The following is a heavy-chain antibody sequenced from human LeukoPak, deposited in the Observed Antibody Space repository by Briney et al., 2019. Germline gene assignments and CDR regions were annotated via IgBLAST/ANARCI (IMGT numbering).Heavy chain of an antibody. D-gene: IGHD2-15*01. CDR1: GGSFSGYY. CDR3: ARGYCSGGSCHLHWFDP. J-gene: IGHJ5*02. Sequence: SETLSLTCAVYGGSFSGYYWSWIRQPPGKGLEWIGEINHSGSTNYNPSLKSRVTISVDTSKNQFSLKLSFVTAADTAVYYCARGYCSGGSCHLHWFDPWGQGTLVTVSS. CDR2: INHSGST. V-gene: IGHV4-34*01.